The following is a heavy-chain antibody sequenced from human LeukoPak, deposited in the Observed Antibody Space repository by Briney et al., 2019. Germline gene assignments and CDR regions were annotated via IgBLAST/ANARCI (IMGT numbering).Heavy chain of an antibody. D-gene: IGHD2-15*01. CDR2: INPSGGST. Sequence: ASVKASCKASGYTFTSYYMHWVRQAPGQGLEWMGIINPSGGSTSYAQKFQGRVTMTRDMSTSTVYMELSSLRSEDTAVYYCARAPNCSGGSCPIDAFDIWGQGTMVTVSS. V-gene: IGHV1-46*01. J-gene: IGHJ3*02. CDR3: ARAPNCSGGSCPIDAFDI. CDR1: GYTFTSYY.